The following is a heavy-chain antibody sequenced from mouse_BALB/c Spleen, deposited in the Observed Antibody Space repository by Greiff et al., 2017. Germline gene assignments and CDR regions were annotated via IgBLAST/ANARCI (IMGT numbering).Heavy chain of an antibody. CDR3: AGCGEQHGLPSYAMDY. D-gene: IGHD3-1*01. J-gene: IGHJ4*01. Sequence: EVLLVESGGGLVKPGGSLKLSCAASGFTFSDYYMYWVRQTPEKRLEWVATISDGGSYTYYPDSVKGRFTISRDNAKNNLYLQMSSLKSEDTAMYYYAGCGEQHGLPSYAMDYWGQGTSVTVSS. CDR1: GFTFSDYY. CDR2: ISDGGSYT. V-gene: IGHV5-4*02.